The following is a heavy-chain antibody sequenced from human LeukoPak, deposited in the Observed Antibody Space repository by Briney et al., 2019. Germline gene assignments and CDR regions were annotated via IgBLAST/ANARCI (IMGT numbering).Heavy chain of an antibody. Sequence: PGRSLRLSCAASGFTFSSYGMHWVRQAPGKGLEWVAVIWYDGSNKFYADSVKGRFTISRGNSKNTLYLQMNSLGAEDTAVYYCARDRAAADLDYWGQGTLVTVSS. V-gene: IGHV3-33*01. D-gene: IGHD6-13*01. CDR3: ARDRAAADLDY. CDR1: GFTFSSYG. CDR2: IWYDGSNK. J-gene: IGHJ4*02.